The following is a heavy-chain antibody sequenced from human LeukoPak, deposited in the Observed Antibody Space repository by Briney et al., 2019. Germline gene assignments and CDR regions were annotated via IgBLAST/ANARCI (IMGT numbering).Heavy chain of an antibody. J-gene: IGHJ4*02. D-gene: IGHD4-23*01. CDR3: ARVGVDYSGTILKYFFDS. Sequence: SETLSLTCTVSGDSISNHQWSWIRQPPGKGLEWIGNIYYSGNANYNPSLKSRVIISVDTSKNQFSLKLSPVTAADTAVYYCARVGVDYSGTILKYFFDSWGQGTLVTVSS. V-gene: IGHV4-59*11. CDR2: IYYSGNA. CDR1: GDSISNHQ.